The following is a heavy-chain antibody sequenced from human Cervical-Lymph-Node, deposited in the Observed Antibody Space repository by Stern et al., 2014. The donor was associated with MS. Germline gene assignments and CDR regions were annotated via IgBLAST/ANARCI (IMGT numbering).Heavy chain of an antibody. Sequence: VQLEESGPGLVKPSETLSLTCSVSGASISSTGYYWGWIRQPPGKGLEWIGSISNSEITYYTPSLKSRLTISVDTSKNQISLRLTSLTAADTAVYYCARREGLVTPVLWGQGTLVTVSS. D-gene: IGHD4-23*01. CDR2: ISNSEIT. CDR3: ARREGLVTPVL. J-gene: IGHJ4*02. CDR1: GASISSTGYY. V-gene: IGHV4-39*01.